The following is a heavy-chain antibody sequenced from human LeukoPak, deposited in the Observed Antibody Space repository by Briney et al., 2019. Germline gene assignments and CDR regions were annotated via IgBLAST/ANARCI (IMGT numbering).Heavy chain of an antibody. CDR1: GFTFSTSG. D-gene: IGHD3-22*01. V-gene: IGHV3-23*01. J-gene: IGHJ4*02. CDR2: ITGSGGST. CDR3: AKDRYYYDSSGYYYFDY. Sequence: GGSLRLSCAASGFTFSTSGMSWVRQAPGKGLEWVSTITGSGGSTYYADSVKGRFTISRDNSKNTLYLQMNSLRAEDTAVYYCAKDRYYYDSSGYYYFDYWGQGTLVTVSS.